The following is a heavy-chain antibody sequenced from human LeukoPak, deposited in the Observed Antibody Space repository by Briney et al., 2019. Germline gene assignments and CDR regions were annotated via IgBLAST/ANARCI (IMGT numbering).Heavy chain of an antibody. CDR1: GGSISSYY. V-gene: IGHV4-59*01. Sequence: LETLSLTCTVSGGSISSYYWSWIRQPPGKGLEWIGYIYYSGSTNYDPSLKSRVTISVDTSKNQFSLKLSSVTAADTAVYYWARERTMYYYDSSGYLSNWFDPWGQGTLVTVSS. J-gene: IGHJ5*02. CDR3: ARERTMYYYDSSGYLSNWFDP. D-gene: IGHD3-22*01. CDR2: IYYSGST.